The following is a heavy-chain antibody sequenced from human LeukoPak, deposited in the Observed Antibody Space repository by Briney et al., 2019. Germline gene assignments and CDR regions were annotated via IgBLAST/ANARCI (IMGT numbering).Heavy chain of an antibody. CDR1: GFTFSSYE. CDR2: ISSSSSTI. CDR3: ARDRAPYDSSGYPYYFDY. D-gene: IGHD3-22*01. Sequence: GGSLRLSCAASGFTFSSYEMNWVRQAPGKGLEWVSYISSSSSTIYYADSVKGRFTVSRDNAKNSLYLQMNSLRAEDTAVYYCARDRAPYDSSGYPYYFDYWGQGTLVTVSS. J-gene: IGHJ4*02. V-gene: IGHV3-48*03.